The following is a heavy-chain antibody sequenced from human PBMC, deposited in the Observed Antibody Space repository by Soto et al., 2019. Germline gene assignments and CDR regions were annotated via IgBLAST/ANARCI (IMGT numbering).Heavy chain of an antibody. V-gene: IGHV4-34*01. D-gene: IGHD4-17*01. CDR1: GGSFSGYY. CDR2: INHSGST. CDR3: ARIYGGNSIGY. J-gene: IGHJ4*02. Sequence: QVQLQQWGAGLLKPSETLSLTCAVYGGSFSGYYWSWIRQPPGKGLEWIGEINHSGSTNYNPSLKSRVTISVDTSKNQFSLKLSSVTAADTAVYYCARIYGGNSIGYWGQGTLVTVSS.